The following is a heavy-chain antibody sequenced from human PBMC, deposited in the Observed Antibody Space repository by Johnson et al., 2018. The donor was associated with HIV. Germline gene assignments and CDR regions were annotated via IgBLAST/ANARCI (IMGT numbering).Heavy chain of an antibody. J-gene: IGHJ3*02. CDR1: GFIFSNYA. Sequence: QVQLVESGGGVVQPGRSLRLSCAASGFIFSNYAIHWVRQAPGKGLEWVALISYDGRNKYYADSVKGRFTISRANSKNTLYLQMNSLRAEDTAVYYCARAVWGGLYDSSGYPHAFDIWGQGTMVTVSS. D-gene: IGHD3-22*01. CDR2: ISYDGRNK. CDR3: ARAVWGGLYDSSGYPHAFDI. V-gene: IGHV3-30*04.